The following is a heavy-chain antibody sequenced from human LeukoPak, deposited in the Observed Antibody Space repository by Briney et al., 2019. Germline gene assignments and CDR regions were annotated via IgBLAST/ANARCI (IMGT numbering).Heavy chain of an antibody. Sequence: SEALSLTCTVSGGSISSYYWSWIRQPPGKGLEWIGYIYYSGSTNYNPSLKSRVTISVDTSKNQFSLKLSSVTAADTAVYYCARGLTANLLDYWGQGTLVTVSS. J-gene: IGHJ4*02. V-gene: IGHV4-59*01. CDR2: IYYSGST. CDR1: GGSISSYY. D-gene: IGHD2-21*02. CDR3: ARGLTANLLDY.